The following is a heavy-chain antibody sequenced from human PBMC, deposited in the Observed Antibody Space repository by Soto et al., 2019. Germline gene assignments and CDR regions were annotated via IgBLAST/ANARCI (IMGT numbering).Heavy chain of an antibody. D-gene: IGHD3-22*01. CDR3: ARASYYYVFLGGMDV. CDR1: GFTFSSYD. Sequence: EVQLVESGGGLVQPGGSLRLSCAASGFTFSSYDMHWVRQATGKGLEWVSAIGTAGDTYYPGSVKGRFTISRENAKNSLYLQMNSLRAEDTAVYYCARASYYYVFLGGMDVRGQGTTVTVSS. CDR2: IGTAGDT. J-gene: IGHJ6*02. V-gene: IGHV3-13*01.